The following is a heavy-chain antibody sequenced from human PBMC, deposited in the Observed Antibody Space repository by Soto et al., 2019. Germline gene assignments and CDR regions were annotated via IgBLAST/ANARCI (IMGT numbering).Heavy chain of an antibody. V-gene: IGHV6-1*01. CDR2: TYFRSKWYN. D-gene: IGHD5-12*01. CDR3: AKGDNLGPKTGYAFDP. CDR1: GDSVSINTAS. Sequence: SQTLSLTCAISGDSVSINTASWNWIRQSPSRGLEWLGRTYFRSKWYNDYAVSVKSRIIINPDTSNNQFSLQLTSVTPEDTAVYFCAKGDNLGPKTGYAFDPWGQGIMVTV. J-gene: IGHJ5*02.